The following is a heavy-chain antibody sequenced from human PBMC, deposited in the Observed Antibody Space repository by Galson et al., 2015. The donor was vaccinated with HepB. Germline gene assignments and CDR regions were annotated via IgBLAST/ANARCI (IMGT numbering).Heavy chain of an antibody. CDR3: ANKWGFGEIPRGVFDY. CDR1: GFTFSSYA. Sequence: SLRLSCAASGFTFSSYAMSWVRQAPGKGLEWVSAISGSGGSTYYADSVKGRFTISRDNSKNTLYLQMNSLRAEDTAVYYCANKWGFGEIPRGVFDYWGQGTLVTVSS. D-gene: IGHD3-10*01. CDR2: ISGSGGST. J-gene: IGHJ4*02. V-gene: IGHV3-23*01.